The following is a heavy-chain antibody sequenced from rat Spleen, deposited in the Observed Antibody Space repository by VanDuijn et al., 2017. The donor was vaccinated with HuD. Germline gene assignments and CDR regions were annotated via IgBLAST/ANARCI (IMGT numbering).Heavy chain of an antibody. CDR1: GFTFSNYG. CDR2: ISYDCSST. D-gene: IGHD1-6*01. Sequence: EVQLVESGGGLVQPGRSLKLSCAASGFTFSNYGMAWVRQAPTKGLEWVATISYDCSSTYYRESVQGRFTICRDNAKSSRYLDLESLRSEVTAISSWGSPILPLFSDYWGQVFLVTVS. V-gene: IGHV5-29*01. CDR3: GSPILPLFSDY. J-gene: IGHJ2*01.